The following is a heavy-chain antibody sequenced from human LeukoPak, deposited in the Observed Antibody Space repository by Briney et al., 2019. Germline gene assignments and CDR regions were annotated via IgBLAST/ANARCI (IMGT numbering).Heavy chain of an antibody. CDR3: TRGTTVSY. CDR2: IRSKAYGGTT. D-gene: IGHD4-17*01. J-gene: IGHJ4*02. Sequence: PGGSLRLSCAASGFTFGDYAMSWVRQAPGKGLEWVGFIRSKAYGGTTEYAASVKGRFTISRDDSKSIAYLQMNSLKTEDTAVYYCTRGTTVSYWGQGTLVTVSS. V-gene: IGHV3-49*04. CDR1: GFTFGDYA.